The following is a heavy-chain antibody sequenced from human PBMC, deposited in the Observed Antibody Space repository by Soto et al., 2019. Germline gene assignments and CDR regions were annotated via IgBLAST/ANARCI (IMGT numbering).Heavy chain of an antibody. CDR3: ARDRLRLGELSLLGYIDY. V-gene: IGHV3-30*04. CDR1: GFTFSRQT. J-gene: IGHJ4*02. CDR2: ISYDGSNK. D-gene: IGHD3-16*02. Sequence: QVQLEESGGGVVQPGRSLRLSCAASGFTFSRQTLHLVRQAPGKGLEWVASISYDGSNKYYADSVKGRFTISRDNSKNTLYVQMDSLRAEDTAVYYCARDRLRLGELSLLGYIDYWGQGTLVTVSS.